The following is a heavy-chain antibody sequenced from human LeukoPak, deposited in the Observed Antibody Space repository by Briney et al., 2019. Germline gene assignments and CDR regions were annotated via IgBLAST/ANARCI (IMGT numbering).Heavy chain of an antibody. D-gene: IGHD6-13*01. CDR3: ARWYSSSRRIIDY. Sequence: GGSLRLSCAASGFTFSSYAMHWVRQAPGKGLEWVAVISYDGSNKYYADSVKGRFTISRDNSKNTLYLQMNSLRAEDTAVYYCARWYSSSRRIIDYWGQGTLVTVSS. CDR2: ISYDGSNK. CDR1: GFTFSSYA. V-gene: IGHV3-30-3*01. J-gene: IGHJ4*02.